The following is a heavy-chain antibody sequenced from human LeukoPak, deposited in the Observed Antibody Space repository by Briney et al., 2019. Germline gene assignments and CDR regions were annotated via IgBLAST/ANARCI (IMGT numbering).Heavy chain of an antibody. D-gene: IGHD3-10*01. J-gene: IGHJ4*02. CDR3: ARHNSASFDY. CDR2: IIPIFGTA. CDR1: GGTFSSYA. Sequence: SVKVSCKASGGTFSSYAISWVRQAPGQGLEWMGGIIPIFGTANYAQKFQGRVTMTWNTSISTVYMEVSSLRSEDTAVYYCARHNSASFDYWGQGALVIVSS. V-gene: IGHV1-69*06.